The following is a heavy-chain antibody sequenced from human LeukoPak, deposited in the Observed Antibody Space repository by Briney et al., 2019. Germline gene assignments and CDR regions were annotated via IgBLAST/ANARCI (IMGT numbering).Heavy chain of an antibody. J-gene: IGHJ4*02. Sequence: PGGSLRLSCAASGFTFSSYWMSWVRQAPGKGLEWVANIKQDGSEKYYVDSVKGRFTISRDNAKNSLYLQMNSLRAEDTAVYYCARDGIGYCGGDCYSVGLDYWGQGTLVTVSS. CDR2: IKQDGSEK. CDR1: GFTFSSYW. V-gene: IGHV3-7*01. CDR3: ARDGIGYCGGDCYSVGLDY. D-gene: IGHD2-21*01.